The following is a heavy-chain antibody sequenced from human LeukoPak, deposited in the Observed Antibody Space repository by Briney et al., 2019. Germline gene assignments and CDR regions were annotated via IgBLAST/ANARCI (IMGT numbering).Heavy chain of an antibody. CDR1: GFRFSDFA. D-gene: IGHD4-17*01. CDR2: ISASAGRT. CDR3: AKGHSDFGTGFDL. Sequence: GGSLRLSCAASGFRFSDFAMSWVRQAPEKGLECVSVISASAGRTYSAESVKARFTISRDNSKNTLYLEMNSLTADDTAVYYCAKGHSDFGTGFDLWGQGTLVTVS. V-gene: IGHV3-23*01. J-gene: IGHJ4*02.